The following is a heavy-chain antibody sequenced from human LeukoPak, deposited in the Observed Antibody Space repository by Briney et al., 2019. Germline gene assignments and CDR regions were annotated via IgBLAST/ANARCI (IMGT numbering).Heavy chain of an antibody. CDR3: ARDRGRWLGY. V-gene: IGHV4-30-4*01. D-gene: IGHD1-26*01. Sequence: KPSETLSLTCTVSGGSISSGDYYWSWIRQPPGKGLELIGYIYYSGTTYYNPSLKSRVAISIDTSKNQFSLKLSSVTAADTAVYYCARDRGRWLGYWGQGTLVTVSS. CDR2: IYYSGTT. J-gene: IGHJ4*02. CDR1: GGSISSGDYY.